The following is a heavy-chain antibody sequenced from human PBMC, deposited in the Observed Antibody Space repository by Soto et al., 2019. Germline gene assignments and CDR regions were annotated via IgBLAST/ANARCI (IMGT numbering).Heavy chain of an antibody. J-gene: IGHJ4*02. V-gene: IGHV3-11*01. CDR3: ARQPPSTVTTFVS. Sequence: PGGSLRLSCAASGFTFSDSYMSWIRQAPGKGLEWVSYISSSGSTIYYADSVKGRFTISRDNAKNSLYLQMNSLRAEDTAVYYCARQPPSTVTTFVSWGQGTLVTVSS. CDR1: GFTFSDSY. CDR2: ISSSGSTI. D-gene: IGHD4-17*01.